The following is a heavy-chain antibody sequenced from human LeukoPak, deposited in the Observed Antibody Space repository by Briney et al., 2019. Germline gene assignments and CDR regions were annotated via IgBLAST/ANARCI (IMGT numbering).Heavy chain of an antibody. CDR1: GYTLTDFS. J-gene: IGHJ4*02. Sequence: ASGKVSCKGSGYTLTDFSMHWVRQAPGKGLEWMGGFDPEDGGTFYAQNFQGRVAMTEDTTTDTGYMELSSLTSEDTAVYYCATLRRRREQLYDYVWGTYRSQYYFDNWGQGTLVTVSS. D-gene: IGHD3-16*02. CDR2: FDPEDGGT. V-gene: IGHV1-24*01. CDR3: ATLRRRREQLYDYVWGTYRSQYYFDN.